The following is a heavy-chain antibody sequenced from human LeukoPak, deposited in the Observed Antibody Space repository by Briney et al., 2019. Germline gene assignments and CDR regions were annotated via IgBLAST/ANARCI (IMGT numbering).Heavy chain of an antibody. CDR2: INHSGST. Sequence: SGTLSLTCAVYGGSFSGYYWSWIRQPPGKGLEWIGEINHSGSTNYNPSLKSRVTISVDTSKNQFSLKLSSVTAADTAVYYCARNHPRTKWLRLSSVHWFDPWGQGTLVTVSS. V-gene: IGHV4-34*01. CDR3: ARNHPRTKWLRLSSVHWFDP. J-gene: IGHJ5*02. D-gene: IGHD5-12*01. CDR1: GGSFSGYY.